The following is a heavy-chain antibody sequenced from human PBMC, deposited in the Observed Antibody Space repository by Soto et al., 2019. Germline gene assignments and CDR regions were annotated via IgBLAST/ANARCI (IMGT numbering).Heavy chain of an antibody. CDR2: INPNSGNT. V-gene: IGHV1-8*02. D-gene: IGHD3-10*01. CDR1: GYTFTGYY. CDR3: ARGGWFGVYYMDV. Sequence: ASVKVSCKASGYTFTGYYVHWVRQAPGQGLEWMGWINPNSGNTGYAQKFQGRVTMTRNTSISTAYMELSSLRSEDTVVYYCARGGWFGVYYMDVWGKGTTVTVSS. J-gene: IGHJ6*03.